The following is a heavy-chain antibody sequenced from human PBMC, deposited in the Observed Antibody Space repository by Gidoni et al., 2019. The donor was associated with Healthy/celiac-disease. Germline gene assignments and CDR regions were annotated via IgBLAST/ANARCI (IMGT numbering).Heavy chain of an antibody. Sequence: QVQLVQSGAEVKKPGASVKVSCKASGYTFTSYYMHWVRQATGQGLEWMGIINPSGGSTSYAQKFQGRVTMTRDTSTSTVYMELSSLRSEDTAVYYCARGLSDCSGGSCYADPWYYYYGMDVWGQGTTVTVSS. J-gene: IGHJ6*02. CDR1: GYTFTSYY. CDR3: ARGLSDCSGGSCYADPWYYYYGMDV. V-gene: IGHV1-46*01. D-gene: IGHD2-15*01. CDR2: INPSGGST.